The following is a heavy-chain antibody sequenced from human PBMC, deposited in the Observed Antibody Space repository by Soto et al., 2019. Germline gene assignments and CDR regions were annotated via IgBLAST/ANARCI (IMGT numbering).Heavy chain of an antibody. CDR3: AKVYYDFWSGYFADV. CDR1: GFTFSSYG. J-gene: IGHJ6*04. V-gene: IGHV3-30*18. CDR2: ISYDGSNK. D-gene: IGHD3-3*01. Sequence: QVQLVESGGGVVQPGRSLRLSCAASGFTFSSYGMHWVRQAPGKGLEWVAVISYDGSNKYYADSVKGRFTISRDNSKNTLYLQMNSLRAEDTAVYYCAKVYYDFWSGYFADVWGKGTTVTVSS.